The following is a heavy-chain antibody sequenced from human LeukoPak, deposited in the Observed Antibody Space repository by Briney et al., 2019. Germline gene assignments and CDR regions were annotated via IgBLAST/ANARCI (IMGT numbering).Heavy chain of an antibody. CDR3: ARGGNSATDY. V-gene: IGHV3-33*08. J-gene: IGHJ4*02. CDR1: GFTFSSYW. D-gene: IGHD1-26*01. Sequence: PGGSLRLSCAASGFTFSSYWMSWVRQAPGKGLEWVAVIWYDGSNKYYADSVKGRFTISRDNAKNSLYLQMNSLRAEDTAVYYCARGGNSATDYWGQGTLVTVSS. CDR2: IWYDGSNK.